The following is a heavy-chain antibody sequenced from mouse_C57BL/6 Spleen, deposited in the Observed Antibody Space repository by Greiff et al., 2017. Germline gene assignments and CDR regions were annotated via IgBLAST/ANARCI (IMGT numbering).Heavy chain of an antibody. D-gene: IGHD2-5*01. CDR1: GYAFSSSW. Sequence: VQLQQSGPELVKPGASVKISCKASGYAFSSSWMNWVKQRPGKGLEWIGRIYPGDGDTNYNGKFKGKATLTADKSSSTAYMQLSSLTSEDSAFYFCARTYYSNYYDMDDWGQGTSVTVSS. CDR2: IYPGDGDT. V-gene: IGHV1-82*01. CDR3: ARTYYSNYYDMDD. J-gene: IGHJ4*01.